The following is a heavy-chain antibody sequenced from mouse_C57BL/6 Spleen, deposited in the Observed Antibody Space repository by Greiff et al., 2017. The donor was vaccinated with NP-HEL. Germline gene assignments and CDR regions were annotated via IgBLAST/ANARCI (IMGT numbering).Heavy chain of an antibody. Sequence: QVQLQQPGAELVMPGASVKLSCKASGYTFTSYWMHWVKQRPGQGLEWIGEIDPSDSYTNYNQKFKGKSTLTVDKSSSTAYMQLSSLTSEDSAVYYCARWNYYGSPGAMDYWGQGTSVTVSS. V-gene: IGHV1-69*01. CDR3: ARWNYYGSPGAMDY. J-gene: IGHJ4*01. CDR1: GYTFTSYW. D-gene: IGHD1-1*01. CDR2: IDPSDSYT.